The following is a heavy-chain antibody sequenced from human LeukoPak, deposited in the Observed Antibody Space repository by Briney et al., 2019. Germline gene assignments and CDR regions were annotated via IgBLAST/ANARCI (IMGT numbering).Heavy chain of an antibody. CDR3: ARDGGGYSGYDWFDD. V-gene: IGHV3-30*03. Sequence: GGSLRLSCAASGFTFSSYGMHWVRQAPGKGLEWVAVISYDGSNKYYADSVKGRFTISRDNSKNTLYLQMNSLRAEDTAVYYCARDGGGYSGYDWFDDWGQGTLVTVSS. J-gene: IGHJ4*02. CDR1: GFTFSSYG. CDR2: ISYDGSNK. D-gene: IGHD5-12*01.